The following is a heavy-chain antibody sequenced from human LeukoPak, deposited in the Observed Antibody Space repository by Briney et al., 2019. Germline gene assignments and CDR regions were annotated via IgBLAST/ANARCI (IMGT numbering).Heavy chain of an antibody. J-gene: IGHJ6*03. V-gene: IGHV1-69*01. CDR3: ARESIRLITIFEERYMDV. Sequence: SVKVSCKASGGTFSSYAISWVRQAPGQGLEWMGGIIPIFGTANYAQKFQGRVTITADESTSTAYMELSSLRSEDTAVYYCARESIRLITIFEERYMDVWGKGTTVTVSS. CDR1: GGTFSSYA. D-gene: IGHD3-3*01. CDR2: IIPIFGTA.